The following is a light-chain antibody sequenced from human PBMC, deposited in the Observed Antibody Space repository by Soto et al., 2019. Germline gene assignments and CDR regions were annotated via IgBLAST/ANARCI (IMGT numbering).Light chain of an antibody. V-gene: IGKV1-39*01. J-gene: IGKJ5*01. Sequence: DIQMTQSPSSLSASVGDRVTITCRASQSIRNYLNWYQQKPGTAPQLLIYFASSLQSGVPSRFSGSGSGTDFTLTITSLQPEDFATYFCQQSYSAPITFGQGTRLEIK. CDR1: QSIRNY. CDR2: FAS. CDR3: QQSYSAPIT.